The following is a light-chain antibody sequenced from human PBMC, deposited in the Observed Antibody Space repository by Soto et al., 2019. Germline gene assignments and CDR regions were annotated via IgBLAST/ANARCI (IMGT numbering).Light chain of an antibody. CDR3: QQFNSYPWT. CDR1: QGISSA. J-gene: IGKJ1*01. V-gene: IGKV1-13*02. Sequence: AIQLTQSPYSLSASVGDRVPITCRAIQGISSAVAWDQQKPGKAPKLLIYDASSLESGVPSRFSRSGSGTDFALTITSLQPEDFAAYYCQQFNSYPWTFGQGTKVEIK. CDR2: DAS.